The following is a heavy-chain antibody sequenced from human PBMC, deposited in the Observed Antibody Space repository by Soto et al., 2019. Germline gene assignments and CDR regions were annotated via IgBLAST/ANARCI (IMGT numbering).Heavy chain of an antibody. J-gene: IGHJ3*02. D-gene: IGHD4-17*01. V-gene: IGHV3-23*01. CDR3: EKAGTTVVTLGGAFDI. Sequence: GWSLGLSWAARGLSFSSYAMSWVQQAPGKWLEWVSAISGSGGSTYYADSVKGRFTISRDNSKNTLYLKMNSLRAEDTDVYYCEKAGTTVVTLGGAFDIWAQGTMVTVSS. CDR2: ISGSGGST. CDR1: GLSFSSYA.